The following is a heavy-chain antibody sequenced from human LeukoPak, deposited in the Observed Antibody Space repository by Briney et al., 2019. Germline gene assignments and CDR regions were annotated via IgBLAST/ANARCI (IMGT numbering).Heavy chain of an antibody. CDR3: ARGYSRAAFDI. CDR2: ISSTGGTI. V-gene: IGHV3-48*01. Sequence: QSGGSLRLSCAASGFTFSNYLINWVRQAPGRGLEWVSFISSTGGTIYYTDSVKGRFTVSRDNAKNSLLLQMNSLRAEDTALYYCARGYSRAAFDIWGQGTMVTVSS. J-gene: IGHJ3*02. D-gene: IGHD2-15*01. CDR1: GFTFSNYL.